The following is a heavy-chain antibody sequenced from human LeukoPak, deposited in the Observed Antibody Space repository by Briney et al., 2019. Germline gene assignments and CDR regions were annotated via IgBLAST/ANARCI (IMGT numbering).Heavy chain of an antibody. J-gene: IGHJ4*02. D-gene: IGHD3/OR15-3a*01. CDR3: ARVPHYYFGYGYFDT. CDR2: IDQSGTT. V-gene: IGHV4-34*01. CDR1: GGSFSGYY. Sequence: SETLSLTCVVNGGSFSGYYWSWIRQPPGEGLEWIGEIDQSGTTNYNPSLKSRVAISIDTSKKQFSLTLTSMTAADTAVYYCARVPHYYFGYGYFDTWGQGTRVTVSS.